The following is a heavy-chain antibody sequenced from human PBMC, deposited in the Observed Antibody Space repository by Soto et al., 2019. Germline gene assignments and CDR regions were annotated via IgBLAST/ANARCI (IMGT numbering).Heavy chain of an antibody. CDR1: GGPFSSYY. CDR2: IYYSGST. D-gene: IGHD2-2*01. CDR3: ARVPDR. V-gene: IGHV4-59*01. Sequence: SETLSLTCTVSGGPFSSYYWSWIRQSPGKGLEWIGYIYYSGSTNYNPSLKSRVTISVDTSKNQFSLELSSVTAADTAVYYCARVPDRWGQGTLVT. J-gene: IGHJ5*02.